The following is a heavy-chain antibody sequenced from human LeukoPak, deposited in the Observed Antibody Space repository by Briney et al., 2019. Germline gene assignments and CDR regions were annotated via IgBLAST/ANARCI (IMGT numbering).Heavy chain of an antibody. Sequence: PGGSLRLSCAASGFTFSSYWMHWVRQAPGKGLVWVSVIYSGGSTYYADSVKGRFTISRDNSKNTLYLQMNSLRAEDTAVYYCARDPYCGGDCSLYYYYGMDVWGQGTTVTVSS. J-gene: IGHJ6*02. CDR3: ARDPYCGGDCSLYYYYGMDV. D-gene: IGHD2-21*02. CDR1: GFTFSSYW. CDR2: IYSGGST. V-gene: IGHV3-53*01.